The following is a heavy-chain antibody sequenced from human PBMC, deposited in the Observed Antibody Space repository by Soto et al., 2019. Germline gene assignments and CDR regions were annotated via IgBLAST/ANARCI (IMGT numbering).Heavy chain of an antibody. CDR1: GGSFSGYY. Sequence: SETLSLTCAVYGGSFSGYYWSWIRQPPGKGLEWIGEINHSGSTNYNPSLKSRVTISVDTSKNQFSMKLSSVTDADTAVYSCARGPAGGRKIYYYYYGMDVWGQGTTVTVSS. CDR3: ARGPAGGRKIYYYYYGMDV. J-gene: IGHJ6*02. CDR2: INHSGST. D-gene: IGHD3-10*01. V-gene: IGHV4-34*01.